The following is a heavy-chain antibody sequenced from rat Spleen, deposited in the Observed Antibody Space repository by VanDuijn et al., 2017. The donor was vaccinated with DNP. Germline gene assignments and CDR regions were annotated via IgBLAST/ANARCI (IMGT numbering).Heavy chain of an antibody. CDR1: GFTFNGYW. Sequence: EVQLVETGGGLVQPGKSLKLSCVASGFTFNGYWMTWIRQVPGKGLEWVASITSSGGSTYYPDSVKGRFTISRDNAKNTLYLQMNSLRSEDTATYYCARDRAATFDYWGQGVMVTVSS. CDR2: ITSSGGST. CDR3: ARDRAATFDY. D-gene: IGHD1-2*01. V-gene: IGHV5-31*01. J-gene: IGHJ2*01.